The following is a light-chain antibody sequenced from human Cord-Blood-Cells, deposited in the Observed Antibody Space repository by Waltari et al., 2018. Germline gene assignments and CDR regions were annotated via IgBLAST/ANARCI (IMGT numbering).Light chain of an antibody. Sequence: QSALTQPRSVSGSPGQSVTISCTGTSSDVGGYNYVSLYQQPPGRAPGLMICDVSQLPSGVPDRFAGSKSGNTSSLTISGLQAEDESDYYCCSYAGSYTYVFGTWTKVTVL. CDR1: SSDVGGYNY. CDR2: DVS. CDR3: CSYAGSYTYV. V-gene: IGLV2-11*01. J-gene: IGLJ1*01.